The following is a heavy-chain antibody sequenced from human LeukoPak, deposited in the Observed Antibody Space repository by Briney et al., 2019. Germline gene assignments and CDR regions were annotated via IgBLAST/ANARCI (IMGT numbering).Heavy chain of an antibody. Sequence: SETLSLTCSVSGGSITSGRYYWTWIRQPAGKGLEWIGRLYTNDNTNYDPSLESRVSISVDTSKSQFYLQLTSVTAANTAVYFCARGVVTDDYYMDVWGKGITVIVSS. CDR1: GGSITSGRYY. J-gene: IGHJ6*03. D-gene: IGHD2-21*02. V-gene: IGHV4-61*02. CDR3: ARGVVTDDYYMDV. CDR2: LYTNDNT.